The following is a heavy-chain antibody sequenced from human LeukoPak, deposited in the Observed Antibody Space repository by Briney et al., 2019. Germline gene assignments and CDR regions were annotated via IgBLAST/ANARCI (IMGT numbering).Heavy chain of an antibody. CDR3: AHSQPGSFKLPGLFDY. D-gene: IGHD3-10*01. V-gene: IGHV2-5*02. CDR2: LYWDDDK. Sequence: SGPTLVKPTQPLTLTCTFSGFSLSTSGVGAGWIRQPPGKALEWLALLYWDDDKRYSPSLKNRLTITKDTSKNQVVLTMTNMDPVDTATYYCAHSQPGSFKLPGLFDYWGQGTLVTVSS. CDR1: GFSLSTSGVG. J-gene: IGHJ4*02.